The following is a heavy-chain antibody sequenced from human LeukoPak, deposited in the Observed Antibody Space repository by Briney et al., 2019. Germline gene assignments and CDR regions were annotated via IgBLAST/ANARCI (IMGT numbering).Heavy chain of an antibody. CDR2: IYHSGST. Sequence: SETLSLTCTVSGYSISSGYCWGWIRQPPGKGLEWIGSIYHSGSTNYNPSLKSRVTISVDKSKNQFSLKLSSVTAADTAVYYCARDHYDILTGYYGDAFDIWGQGTMVTVSS. V-gene: IGHV4-38-2*02. CDR3: ARDHYDILTGYYGDAFDI. CDR1: GYSISSGYC. D-gene: IGHD3-9*01. J-gene: IGHJ3*02.